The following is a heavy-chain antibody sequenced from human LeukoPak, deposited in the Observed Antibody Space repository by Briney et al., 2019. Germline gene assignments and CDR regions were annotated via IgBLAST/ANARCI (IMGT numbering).Heavy chain of an antibody. CDR3: ARDHYYDSSGPDY. Sequence: PGGSLRLSCAASGFPFSTYAMCWVRQAPGKGLEWVSVISGSGGDTYYADSVKGRFTISGDNSKNTVYLQMNSLRAEDTAVYYCARDHYYDSSGPDYWGQGTLVTVSS. J-gene: IGHJ4*02. CDR1: GFPFSTYA. D-gene: IGHD3-22*01. V-gene: IGHV3-23*01. CDR2: ISGSGGDT.